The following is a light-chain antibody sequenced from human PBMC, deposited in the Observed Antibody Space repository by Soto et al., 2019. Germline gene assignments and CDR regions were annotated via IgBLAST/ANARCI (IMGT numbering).Light chain of an antibody. CDR3: NSSSSSSTHV. V-gene: IGLV2-14*03. CDR2: DVS. J-gene: IGLJ1*01. Sequence: QSALTQPASVSGSPGQSITISCTGTSSDVGGYNYVSWYQQHPGKAPKLIISDVSNRPSGVSNRFSGSKSGNTASLTISGLLAEDEADYYCNSSSSSSTHVFGTGTKLTVL. CDR1: SSDVGGYNY.